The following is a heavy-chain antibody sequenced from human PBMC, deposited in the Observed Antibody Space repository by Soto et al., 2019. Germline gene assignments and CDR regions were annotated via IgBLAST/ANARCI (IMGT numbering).Heavy chain of an antibody. CDR2: IKSKTDGGTT. CDR1: GFTFSNAW. Sequence: GGSLRLSCAASGFTFSNAWMSWVRQAPGKGLEWVGRIKSKTDGGTTDYAAPVKGRFTISRDDSKNTLYLQMNSLKTEDTAVYYCTTEGVLLWFGELLYYWGQGTLVTVSS. J-gene: IGHJ4*02. V-gene: IGHV3-15*01. D-gene: IGHD3-10*01. CDR3: TTEGVLLWFGELLYY.